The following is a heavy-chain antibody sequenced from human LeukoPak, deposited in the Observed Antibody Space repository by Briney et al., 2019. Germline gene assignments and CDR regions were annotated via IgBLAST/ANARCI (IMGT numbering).Heavy chain of an antibody. J-gene: IGHJ3*02. V-gene: IGHV4-59*12. Sequence: SETLSLTCTVSGGSISSYYWSWIRQPPGKGLEWIGYIYYSGSTNYNPSLKSRVTISVDTSKNQFSLKVSSVTAADTAVYYCARPAMATIGYAFDIWGQGTMVSVSS. CDR2: IYYSGST. D-gene: IGHD5-24*01. CDR1: GGSISSYY. CDR3: ARPAMATIGYAFDI.